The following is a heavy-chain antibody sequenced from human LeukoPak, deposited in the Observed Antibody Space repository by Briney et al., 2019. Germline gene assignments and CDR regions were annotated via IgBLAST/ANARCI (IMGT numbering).Heavy chain of an antibody. Sequence: PGGSLRLSCAASGFTFSSYAMSWVRQAPGKGLEWVSVIYSGGSTYYADSVKGRFTISRDNSKNTLYLQMNSLRAEDTAVYYCARRCGGSCFYAFDIWGQGTMVTVSS. D-gene: IGHD2-15*01. V-gene: IGHV3-66*01. CDR3: ARRCGGSCFYAFDI. J-gene: IGHJ3*02. CDR2: IYSGGST. CDR1: GFTFSSYA.